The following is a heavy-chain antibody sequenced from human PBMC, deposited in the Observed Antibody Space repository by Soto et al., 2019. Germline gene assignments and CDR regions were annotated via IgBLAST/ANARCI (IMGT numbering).Heavy chain of an antibody. CDR3: ARGPRIAAAGSVDY. V-gene: IGHV3-11*06. J-gene: IGHJ4*02. CDR2: ISSSSSYT. CDR1: VFTFSDYY. Sequence: GSLRLSCAASVFTFSDYYMSWIRQAPGKGLEWVSYISSSSSYTNYADSVKGRFTISRDNAKNSLYLQMNSLRAEDTAVYYCARGPRIAAAGSVDYWGQGTLVTVSS. D-gene: IGHD6-13*01.